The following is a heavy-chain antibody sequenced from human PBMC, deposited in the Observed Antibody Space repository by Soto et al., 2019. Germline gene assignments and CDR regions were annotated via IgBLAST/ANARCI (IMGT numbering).Heavy chain of an antibody. V-gene: IGHV3-7*05. CDR3: ARASDYYYYGMDV. CDR1: GFTFSSYW. J-gene: IGHJ6*02. CDR2: IKQDGSEK. Sequence: GGSLRLSCAASGFTFSSYWMSWVRQAPGKGLEWVANIKQDGSEKYYVDSVKGRFTISRDNAKNSLYLQMNSLRAEDTAVYYCARASDYYYYGMDVWGQGTTVTVSS.